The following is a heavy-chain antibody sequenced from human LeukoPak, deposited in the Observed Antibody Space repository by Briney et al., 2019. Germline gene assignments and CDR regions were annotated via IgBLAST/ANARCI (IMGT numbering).Heavy chain of an antibody. CDR2: IYWDDDK. V-gene: IGHV2-5*02. D-gene: IGHD4-17*01. CDR3: THIRTTVTTA. Sequence: SGPTLVNPTQTLTLTCTFSGFSLRTDGEGVGWIRQSSGKALEWLALIYWDDDKRYSPSLKSRLTITKDTSKNQVVLTMTNMDPVDTATYYCTHIRTTVTTAWGQGTLVTVSS. J-gene: IGHJ5*02. CDR1: GFSLRTDGEG.